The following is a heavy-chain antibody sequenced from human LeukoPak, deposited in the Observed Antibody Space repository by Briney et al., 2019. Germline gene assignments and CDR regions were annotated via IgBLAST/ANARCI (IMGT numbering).Heavy chain of an antibody. CDR3: AKARSVVVAATDY. J-gene: IGHJ4*02. Sequence: GGSLRLSCAASGFTFSSYAMSWVRQAPGKGLEWVSAISGSGGSTYCADSVKGRFTISRDNSKNTLYLQMNSLRAEDTAVYYCAKARSVVVAATDYWGQGTLVTVSS. CDR2: ISGSGGST. V-gene: IGHV3-23*01. D-gene: IGHD2-15*01. CDR1: GFTFSSYA.